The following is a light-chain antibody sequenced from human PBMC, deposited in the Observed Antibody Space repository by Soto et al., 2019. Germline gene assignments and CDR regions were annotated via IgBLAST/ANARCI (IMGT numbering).Light chain of an antibody. Sequence: DIQMTQSPSTLSASVGDRVTIICRASQSISSWLAWYQQKPGKAPKLLIYDASSLESGVPSRFSGSGSGTEFTLTISSLQPDDFATYYCQQYNTYWTFXQGTKVDIK. V-gene: IGKV1-5*02. J-gene: IGKJ1*01. CDR2: DAS. CDR3: QQYNTYWT. CDR1: QSISSW.